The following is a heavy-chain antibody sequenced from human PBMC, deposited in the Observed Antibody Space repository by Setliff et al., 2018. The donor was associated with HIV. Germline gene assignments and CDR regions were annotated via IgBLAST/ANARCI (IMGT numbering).Heavy chain of an antibody. Sequence: PSENLSLTCTVYGGYINSYFWSWIRQPPGKALEWIGYIYNSGSTNYNPPLRSRGTISVDTSKNQFSLKLRSVTAADTAVYYCARHTLSLNPFDPWGQGTQVTVSA. CDR2: IYNSGST. CDR1: GGYINSYF. J-gene: IGHJ5*02. CDR3: ARHTLSLNPFDP. V-gene: IGHV4-59*08.